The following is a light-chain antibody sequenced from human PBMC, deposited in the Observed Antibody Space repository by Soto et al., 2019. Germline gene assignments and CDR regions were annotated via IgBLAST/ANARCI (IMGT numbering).Light chain of an antibody. CDR2: DVS. CDR3: TSYTSSNTLYV. CDR1: SSDVGAYDF. V-gene: IGLV2-14*01. Sequence: QSAPTQPASVSGSPGQSITISCTGTSSDVGAYDFVSWYQQHPDKATKLMIYDVSNRPSGVSDRFSGSKSGNTASLTISGLLAEDEADYYCTSYTSSNTLYVFGTGTKVTVL. J-gene: IGLJ1*01.